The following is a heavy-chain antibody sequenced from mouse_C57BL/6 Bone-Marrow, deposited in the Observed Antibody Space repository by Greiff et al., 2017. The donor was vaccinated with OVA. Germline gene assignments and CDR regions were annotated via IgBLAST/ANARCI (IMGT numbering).Heavy chain of an antibody. J-gene: IGHJ4*01. CDR2: INPSNGGT. CDR3: ARGADGYPRAMDY. D-gene: IGHD2-3*01. V-gene: IGHV1-53*01. CDR1: GYTFTSYW. Sequence: VQLQQPGTELVKPGASVKLSCKASGYTFTSYWMHWVKQRPGQGLEWIGNINPSNGGTNYNEKFKSKATLTVDKSSSTAYMQLSSLTSEDSAVYYGARGADGYPRAMDYWGQGTSVTVSS.